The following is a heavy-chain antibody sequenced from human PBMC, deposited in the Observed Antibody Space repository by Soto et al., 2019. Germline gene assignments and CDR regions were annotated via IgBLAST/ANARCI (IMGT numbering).Heavy chain of an antibody. Sequence: SGTLSLTCTVSGGSISSGGYYWSWIRQHPGKGLEWIGYIYYSGSTYYNPSLKSRVTISVDTSKNQFSLKLSSVTAADTAVYYCARDLPNWFDPWGQGTLVTVSS. CDR3: ARDLPNWFDP. CDR1: GGSISSGGYY. CDR2: IYYSGST. V-gene: IGHV4-31*03. J-gene: IGHJ5*02.